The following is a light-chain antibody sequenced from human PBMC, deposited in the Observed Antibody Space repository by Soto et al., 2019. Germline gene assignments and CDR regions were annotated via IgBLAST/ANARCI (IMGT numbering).Light chain of an antibody. CDR1: SSDLADYKY. V-gene: IGLV2-14*01. J-gene: IGLJ1*01. Sequence: QSALTQPASVSGSPGQSIAISCTGTSSDLADYKYVSWYQQHPGKAPKLIIYEVSNRPSGVSNRFSGSKSDNTASLTISGLQAEDEADYYCSSYTSSSSSYVFGTGTKLTVL. CDR2: EVS. CDR3: SSYTSSSSSYV.